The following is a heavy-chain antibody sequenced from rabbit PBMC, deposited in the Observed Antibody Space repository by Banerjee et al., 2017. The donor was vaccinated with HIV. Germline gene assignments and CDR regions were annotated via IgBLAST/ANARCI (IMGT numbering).Heavy chain of an antibody. CDR2: INTSSGNT. J-gene: IGHJ4*01. Sequence: QEQLEESGGDLVKPEGSLTLTCTASGFSFSNKCVMCWVRQAPGKGLEWIACINTSSGNTIYATGAKGRFTISKTSSTTVTLQMTSLTAADTATYFCARDLAGVIGWGADFNLWGPGTLVTVS. V-gene: IGHV1S45*01. D-gene: IGHD4-1*01. CDR1: GFSFSNKCV. CDR3: ARDLAGVIGWGADFNL.